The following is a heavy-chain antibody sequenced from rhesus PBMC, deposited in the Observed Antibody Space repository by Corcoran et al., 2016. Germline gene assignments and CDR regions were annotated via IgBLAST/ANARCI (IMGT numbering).Heavy chain of an antibody. CDR2: NNGNSGST. J-gene: IGHJ4*01. CDR3: ATNKGGTVGEDY. CDR1: GGSISSSYYY. V-gene: IGHV4S17*01. Sequence: QVQLQVSGPGLVKPSETLSLTCAVSGGSISSSYYYWSWIRQPPGKGLEWIGENNGNSGSTYYNPSLKSRVTISKDASKNQFSLKLSSVTAADTAVYYCATNKGGTVGEDYWGQGVLVTVSS. D-gene: IGHD5-42*01.